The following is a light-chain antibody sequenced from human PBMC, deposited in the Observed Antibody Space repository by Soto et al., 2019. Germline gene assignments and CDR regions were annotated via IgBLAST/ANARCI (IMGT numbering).Light chain of an antibody. V-gene: IGKV3-15*01. CDR3: QQYYDYPPLI. CDR2: GAS. Sequence: EIVMTQSPATLSVSPGERATLSCRASRNINRKLAWYQQKPGQAPRLLISGASTRATGIPARFSGSGSGTELTLTISSLQSEDFAVNYCQQYYDYPPLIFGGGTKVEIK. CDR1: RNINRK. J-gene: IGKJ4*01.